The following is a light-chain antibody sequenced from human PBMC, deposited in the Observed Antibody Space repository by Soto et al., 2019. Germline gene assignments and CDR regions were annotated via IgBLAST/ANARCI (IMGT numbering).Light chain of an antibody. Sequence: EIALTQSPTTLSLSPGERATLSGSASQSVSSYLAWYQQKPGQAPRLLIYDASNRATGIPARFSGSGSGTDFTVTISSLGPEDFAVYYCQQRSNWPPSSTFGQGTRLEIK. J-gene: IGKJ5*01. V-gene: IGKV3-11*01. CDR3: QQRSNWPPSST. CDR1: QSVSSY. CDR2: DAS.